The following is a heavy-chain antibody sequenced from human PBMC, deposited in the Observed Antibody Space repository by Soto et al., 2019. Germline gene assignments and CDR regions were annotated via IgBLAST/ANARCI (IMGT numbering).Heavy chain of an antibody. CDR3: ARARLLFLHHDAFDI. CDR2: INAGNGNT. J-gene: IGHJ3*02. CDR1: GYTFTSYA. Sequence: GASVKVSCKASGYTFTSYAMHWVRQAPGQRLEWMGWINAGNGNTKYSQKFQGRVTITRDTSASTAYMELSSLRSEDTAVYYCARARLLFLHHDAFDIWGQGTMVTV. D-gene: IGHD2-21*02. V-gene: IGHV1-3*01.